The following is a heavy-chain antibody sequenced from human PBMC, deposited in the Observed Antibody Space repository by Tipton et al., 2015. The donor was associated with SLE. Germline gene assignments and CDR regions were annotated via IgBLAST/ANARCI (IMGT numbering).Heavy chain of an antibody. CDR2: IYTSGST. CDR1: GGSISSGNYY. J-gene: IGHJ1*01. CDR3: ATNGHGETYEFFTEYLRH. V-gene: IGHV4-61*09. D-gene: IGHD5-12*01. Sequence: TLSLTCTVSGGSISSGNYYWSWMRQPAGKGLEWIGHIYTSGSTNYNPSPKSRVTISVDTSKNQFSLKLSSVTAADTAVYYCATNGHGETYEFFTEYLRHWGQGTLVTVSS.